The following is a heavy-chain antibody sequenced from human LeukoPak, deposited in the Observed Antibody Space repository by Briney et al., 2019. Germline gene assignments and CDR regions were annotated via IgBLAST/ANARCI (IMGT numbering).Heavy chain of an antibody. CDR1: GLTFSTYW. Sequence: GGSLRLSCTASGLTFSTYWIHWVRQPPGKGLVWVSQIKFDGSLASYADSVKGRFTISRDNPKNTLYLQMNSLGIDDTAVYYCVTGHYDSRMYFDLWGRGTLVTVSS. D-gene: IGHD3-16*01. V-gene: IGHV3-74*01. CDR2: IKFDGSLA. CDR3: VTGHYDSRMYFDL. J-gene: IGHJ2*01.